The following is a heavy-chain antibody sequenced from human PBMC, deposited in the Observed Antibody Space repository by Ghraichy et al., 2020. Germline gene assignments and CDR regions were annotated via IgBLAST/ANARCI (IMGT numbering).Heavy chain of an antibody. CDR3: ARDLLGEAGAFDC. CDR2: IWYDGSNK. CDR1: GFTFSSYG. J-gene: IGHJ4*02. Sequence: GGSLRLSCAASGFTFSSYGMHWVRQAPGKGLEWVADIWYDGSNKYYADSVKGRFTISRDNSKNTLYLQMNSLRVEDTAVYYCARDLLGEAGAFDCWGQGTLVTVSS. D-gene: IGHD6-13*01. V-gene: IGHV3-33*01.